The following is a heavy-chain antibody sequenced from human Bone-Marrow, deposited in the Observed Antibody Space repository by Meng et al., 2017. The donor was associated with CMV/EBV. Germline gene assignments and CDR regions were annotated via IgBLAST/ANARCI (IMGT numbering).Heavy chain of an antibody. Sequence: GESLKISCAASGFTFSSYGMHWVRQAPGKGLEWVAFIRYDGSNKYYADSVKGRSTISRDNSKNTLYLQMNSLRAEDTAVYYCAKDRGSLLWFGETPDYWGQGTLVTVSS. CDR3: AKDRGSLLWFGETPDY. V-gene: IGHV3-30*02. D-gene: IGHD3-10*01. CDR1: GFTFSSYG. J-gene: IGHJ4*02. CDR2: IRYDGSNK.